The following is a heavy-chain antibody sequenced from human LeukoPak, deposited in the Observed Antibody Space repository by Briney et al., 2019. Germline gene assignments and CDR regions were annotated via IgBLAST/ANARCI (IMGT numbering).Heavy chain of an antibody. J-gene: IGHJ3*02. V-gene: IGHV4-39*01. D-gene: IGHD1-26*01. CDR1: GGSISSSSYY. CDR3: ASPHPSGSYYPGAFDI. Sequence: SETLSLTXTVSGGSISSSSYYWGWIRQPPGKGLEWIGSIYYSGSTYYNPSLKSRVTISVDTSKNQFSLKLSSVTAADTAVYYCASPHPSGSYYPGAFDIWGQGTMVTVSS. CDR2: IYYSGST.